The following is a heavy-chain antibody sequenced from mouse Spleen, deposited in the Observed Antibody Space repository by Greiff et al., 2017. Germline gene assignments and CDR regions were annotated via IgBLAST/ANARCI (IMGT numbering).Heavy chain of an antibody. Sequence: EVKLMESGGGLVKPGGSLKLSCAASGFTFSSYTMSWVRQTPAKRLEWVATISSGGGNTYYPDSVKGRFTISRDNARNTLYLQMSSLRSEDTAMYYCARNYDYDEGGFDYWGQGTTLTVSS. CDR3: ARNYDYDEGGFDY. CDR2: ISSGGGNT. J-gene: IGHJ2*01. V-gene: IGHV5-9*04. CDR1: GFTFSSYT. D-gene: IGHD2-4*01.